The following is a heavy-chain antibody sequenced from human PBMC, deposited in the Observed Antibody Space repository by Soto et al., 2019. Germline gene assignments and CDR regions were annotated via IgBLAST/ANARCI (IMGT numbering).Heavy chain of an antibody. CDR2: IYTSGST. Sequence: SLTCTVSGGSISSYYWSWIRQPAGKGLEWIGRIYTSGSTNYNPSLKSRVTMSVDTSKNQFSLKLSSVTAADTAVYYCAREPRGGDYVWGSYRPLYAFDIWGQGTMVTVSS. J-gene: IGHJ3*02. CDR1: GGSISSYY. V-gene: IGHV4-4*07. CDR3: AREPRGGDYVWGSYRPLYAFDI. D-gene: IGHD3-16*02.